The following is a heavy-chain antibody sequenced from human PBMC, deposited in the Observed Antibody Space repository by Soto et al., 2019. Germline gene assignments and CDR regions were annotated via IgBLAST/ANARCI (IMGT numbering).Heavy chain of an antibody. CDR1: GGTFSSYA. CDR2: IIPIFGTA. CDR3: AREGPEVYAIQRYYYGMDV. J-gene: IGHJ6*02. V-gene: IGHV1-69*13. D-gene: IGHD2-8*01. Sequence: GASVKVSCKASGGTFSSYAISWVRQAPGQGLEWMGGIIPIFGTANYAQKFQDRVTITADESTSTAYMELSSLRSEDTAVYYCAREGPEVYAIQRYYYGMDVWGQGTTVTVSS.